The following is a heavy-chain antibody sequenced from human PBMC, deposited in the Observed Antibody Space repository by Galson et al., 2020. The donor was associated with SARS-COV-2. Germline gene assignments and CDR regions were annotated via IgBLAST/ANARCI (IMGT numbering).Heavy chain of an antibody. CDR3: ARSGDSRAGYSNS. V-gene: IGHV1-2*02. Sequence: GESLKISCKTSGYIFTGYYLHWVRQAPGQGPEWMGWVNPQSGASKYAQHFQGRVTITSDKSIKTAYMEMSGLTSDDTAVYYCARSGDSRAGYSNSWGQGTLVIVS. D-gene: IGHD3-22*01. CDR1: GYIFTGYY. J-gene: IGHJ4*02. CDR2: VNPQSGAS.